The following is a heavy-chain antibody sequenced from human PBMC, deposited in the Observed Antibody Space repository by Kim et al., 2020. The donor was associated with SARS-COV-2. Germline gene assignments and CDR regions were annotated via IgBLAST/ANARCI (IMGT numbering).Heavy chain of an antibody. V-gene: IGHV3-21*01. D-gene: IGHD3-9*01. J-gene: IGHJ4*02. CDR3: AVNYDILTGYYFGVTNDY. Sequence: GGSLRLSCAASGFTFSSYSMNWVCQAPGKGLEWVSSISSSSSYIYYADSVKGRFTISRDNAKNSLYLQMNSLRAEDTAVYYCAVNYDILTGYYFGVTNDYWGQGTLVTVSS. CDR1: GFTFSSYS. CDR2: ISSSSSYI.